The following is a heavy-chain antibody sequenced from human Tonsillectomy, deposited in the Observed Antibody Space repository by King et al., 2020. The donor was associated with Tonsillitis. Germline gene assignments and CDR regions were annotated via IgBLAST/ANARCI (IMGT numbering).Heavy chain of an antibody. D-gene: IGHD6-13*01. CDR3: AKDKGSTWFFFDY. CDR1: GFTFDDYA. J-gene: IGHJ4*02. V-gene: IGHV3-9*01. CDR2: ISRNSGSI. Sequence: VQLVESGGGLVQPGRSLRLSCAASGFTFDDYAMHWVRQAPGKGLEWVSGISRNSGSIDYADSVEGRFTISRDNAKNSLYLQMNSLRPEDTALYYCAKDKGSTWFFFDYWGQGTLVTVSS.